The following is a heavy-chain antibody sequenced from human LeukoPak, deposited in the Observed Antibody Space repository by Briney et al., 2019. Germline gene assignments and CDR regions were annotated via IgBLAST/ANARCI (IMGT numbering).Heavy chain of an antibody. CDR1: GGSISSYY. CDR2: IYYSGST. J-gene: IGHJ3*02. CDR3: ARGVEMATIDAFDI. V-gene: IGHV4-59*08. D-gene: IGHD5-24*01. Sequence: KPSETLSLTCTVSGGSISSYYWSWIRQPPGKGLEWIGYIYYSGSTNYNPSLKSRVTISVDTSKNQFSLKLSSVTAADTAVYYCARGVEMATIDAFDIWGQGTMVTVSS.